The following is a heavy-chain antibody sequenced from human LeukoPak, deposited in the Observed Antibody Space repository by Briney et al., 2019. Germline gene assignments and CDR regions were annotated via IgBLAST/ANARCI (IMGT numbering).Heavy chain of an antibody. CDR1: GFTFSSYS. CDR2: ISSSSSYI. V-gene: IGHV3-21*01. Sequence: GGSLRLSCAASGFTFSSYSMNWVRQAPGKGLEWVSSISSSSSYIYYADSVKGRFTISRDNAKNSLYLQMNSLRAEDTAVYYCARDSPRSPVEYWGQGTLVTVCS. J-gene: IGHJ4*02. D-gene: IGHD5-24*01. CDR3: ARDSPRSPVEY.